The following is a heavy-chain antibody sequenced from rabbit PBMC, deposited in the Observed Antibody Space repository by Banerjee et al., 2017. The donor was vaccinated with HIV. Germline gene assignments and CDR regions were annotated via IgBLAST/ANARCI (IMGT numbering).Heavy chain of an antibody. CDR1: GFDFSDYG. J-gene: IGHJ4*01. V-gene: IGHV1S39*01. CDR3: ARDLTDVIGWNFGW. D-gene: IGHD1-1*01. CDR2: IDPIFGST. Sequence: QEQLVESGGGLVQPGGSLKLSCKGSGFDFSDYGVSWVRQAPGKGLEWIGYIDPIFGSTYYASWVNGRFTFSKTSSTTVTLQMTTLTAADTATYFCARDLTDVIGWNFGWWGPGTLVTVS.